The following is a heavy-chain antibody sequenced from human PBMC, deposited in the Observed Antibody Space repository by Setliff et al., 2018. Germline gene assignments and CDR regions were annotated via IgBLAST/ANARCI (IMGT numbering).Heavy chain of an antibody. D-gene: IGHD6-13*01. CDR3: ATVSSNWYDGLNRKGPLYYFYMGV. V-gene: IGHV4-34*01. CDR2: INHSGIT. Sequence: PSETLSLTCAVYGGSFSGYYWTWIRQSPGRGLEWIGEINHSGITNYNPSLKSRLTIAVDTSKNEFSLILASVTAAETAVYYCATVSSNWYDGLNRKGPLYYFYMGVWGEGTTVTVSS. J-gene: IGHJ6*03. CDR1: GGSFSGYY.